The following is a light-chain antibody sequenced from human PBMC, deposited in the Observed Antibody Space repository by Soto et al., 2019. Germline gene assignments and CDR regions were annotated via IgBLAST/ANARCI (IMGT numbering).Light chain of an antibody. CDR2: EAS. CDR1: QSVDSY. V-gene: IGKV3-11*01. CDR3: QQYNGYSTWT. J-gene: IGKJ1*01. Sequence: EIVLTQSPVTLSLSPGERATLSCRASQSVDSYLAWYQQKPGQAPRLLIYEASNRASGIPARFSGSGSGTDFTLTISSLEPEDFATYYCQQYNGYSTWTFGQGTKVEIK.